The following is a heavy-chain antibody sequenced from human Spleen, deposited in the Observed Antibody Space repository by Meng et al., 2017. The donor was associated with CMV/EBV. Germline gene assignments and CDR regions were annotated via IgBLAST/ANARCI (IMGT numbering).Heavy chain of an antibody. D-gene: IGHD5-12*01. V-gene: IGHV3-23*01. CDR2: ISGSGTRT. Sequence: GGSLKISCAASDFTVSRNNVNWVRQAPGKGLEWVSSISGSGTRTYYADSVKGRIIISRDNSKKTLYLQMNSLGAEDTAVYYCATEKPMWIDSDYYGMDFGGQGTTVTVSS. J-gene: IGHJ6*01. CDR1: DFTVSRNN. CDR3: ATEKPMWIDSDYYGMDF.